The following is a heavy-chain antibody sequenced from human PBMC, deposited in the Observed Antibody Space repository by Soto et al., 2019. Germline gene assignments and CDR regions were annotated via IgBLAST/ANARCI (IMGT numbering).Heavy chain of an antibody. CDR3: ARGTISGFAVDP. V-gene: IGHV1-18*04. CDR1: GYTFTSYG. Sequence: ASVKVSCKASGYTFTSYGISWVRQAPGQGLEWMGWISTYNGNTNYAQKLQGRVTMTTETSTNTVYMELRSLRSDDTAVYYCARGTISGFAVDPWGQGTLVTVSS. J-gene: IGHJ5*02. CDR2: ISTYNGNT. D-gene: IGHD3-22*01.